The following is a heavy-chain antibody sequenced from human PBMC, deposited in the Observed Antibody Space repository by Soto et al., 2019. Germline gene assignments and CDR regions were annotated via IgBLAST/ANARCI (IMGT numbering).Heavy chain of an antibody. D-gene: IGHD6-6*01. V-gene: IGHV5-10-1*01. CDR3: ARLGKEYSSSTGSALYYYYGMDV. Sequence: PGESLKISCKGSGYSFTSYRISWVRQMPGKGLEWMGRIDPSDSYTNYSPSFQGHVTISADKSISTAYLQWSSLKASDTAMYYCARLGKEYSSSTGSALYYYYGMDVWGQGTTVTVSS. CDR1: GYSFTSYR. J-gene: IGHJ6*02. CDR2: IDPSDSYT.